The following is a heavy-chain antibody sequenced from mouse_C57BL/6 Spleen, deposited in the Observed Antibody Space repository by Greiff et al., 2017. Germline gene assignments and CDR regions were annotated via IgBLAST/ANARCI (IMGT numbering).Heavy chain of an antibody. CDR3: TTDPQPYGYDPFAY. Sequence: VQLQQSGAELVRPGASVKLSCTASGFNIKDYYMHWVKQRPEQGLEWIGRLDPEDGATEYAPKFQGKATMTAATSSNTAYLQLSSLTSEDTAVYYCTTDPQPYGYDPFAYWGQGTLVTVSA. CDR2: LDPEDGAT. CDR1: GFNIKDYY. D-gene: IGHD2-2*01. V-gene: IGHV14-1*01. J-gene: IGHJ3*01.